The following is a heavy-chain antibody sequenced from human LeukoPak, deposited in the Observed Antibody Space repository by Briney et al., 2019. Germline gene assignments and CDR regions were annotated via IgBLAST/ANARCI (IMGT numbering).Heavy chain of an antibody. Sequence: GASVKVSCKVSGYTLTELSMHWVRQAPGKGLEWMGGFDPEDGETIYAQKFQGRVTMTRDTSISTAYMELSRLRSDDTAVYYCARDPLDYYYMDVWGKGTTVTVSS. J-gene: IGHJ6*03. CDR1: GYTLTELS. CDR3: ARDPLDYYYMDV. CDR2: FDPEDGET. V-gene: IGHV1-24*01.